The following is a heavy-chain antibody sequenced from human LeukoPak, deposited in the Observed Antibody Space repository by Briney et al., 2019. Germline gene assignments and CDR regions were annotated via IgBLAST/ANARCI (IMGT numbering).Heavy chain of an antibody. D-gene: IGHD3-3*01. Sequence: SETLSLTCTVSGGSIGSYYWSWIRQPAGKGLEWIGRIYTSGSTNYNPSLKSRVTMSVDTSKNQFSLKLSSVTAADTAVYYCARDLPRSYDFWSGSHDAFDIWGQGTMVTVSS. CDR3: ARDLPRSYDFWSGSHDAFDI. CDR1: GGSIGSYY. V-gene: IGHV4-4*07. J-gene: IGHJ3*02. CDR2: IYTSGST.